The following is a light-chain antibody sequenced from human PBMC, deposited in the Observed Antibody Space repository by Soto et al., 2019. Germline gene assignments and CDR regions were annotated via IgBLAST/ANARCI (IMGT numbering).Light chain of an antibody. V-gene: IGKV3-15*01. CDR3: QQYNEWPPIT. CDR2: YAS. Sequence: EIVMTQSPATLSVSPGERATLSCWASQSVGNNLAWYQQKPGQPPRLLIYYASTRATDVPTRFSGSGSGTEFTLTISSLQSEDVALYYCQQYNEWPPITFGQGTRLEIK. J-gene: IGKJ5*01. CDR1: QSVGNN.